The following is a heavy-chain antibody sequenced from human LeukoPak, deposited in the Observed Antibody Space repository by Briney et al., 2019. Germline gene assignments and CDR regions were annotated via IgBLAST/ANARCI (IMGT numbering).Heavy chain of an antibody. CDR3: ARVPATATRPIFDY. D-gene: IGHD2-15*01. Sequence: GGSLRLSCAASGFTFSSYWMSWVRQAPGKGLEWVANIKQDGSEKYYVDSVKGRFTISRDNAKNSLYLQMNSLRAEDTAVYYCARVPATATRPIFDYWGQGTLVTVSS. J-gene: IGHJ4*02. CDR2: IKQDGSEK. CDR1: GFTFSSYW. V-gene: IGHV3-7*04.